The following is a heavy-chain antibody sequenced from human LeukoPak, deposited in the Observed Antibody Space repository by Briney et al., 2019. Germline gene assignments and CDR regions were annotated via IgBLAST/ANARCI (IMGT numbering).Heavy chain of an antibody. J-gene: IGHJ4*02. CDR2: IKQDGSEK. D-gene: IGHD3-3*01. CDR3: ARDGHYDFWSGVNY. CDR1: GFTFSSYW. V-gene: IGHV3-7*01. Sequence: GGSLRLSCAASGFTFSSYWMSWVRQAPGKGLEWVANIKQDGSEKYYVDSVKGRFTISRDNAKNSLYLQMNSLRAEDTAVYYCARDGHYDFWSGVNYWGQGTLVTVSS.